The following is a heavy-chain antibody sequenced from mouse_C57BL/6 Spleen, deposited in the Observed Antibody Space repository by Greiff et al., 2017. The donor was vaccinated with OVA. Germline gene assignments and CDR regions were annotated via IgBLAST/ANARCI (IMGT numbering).Heavy chain of an antibody. Sequence: QVQLQQPGAELVQPGASVKVSCKASGYTFTSYWMPWVTQRPGQGLEWIGRIPPSASDTNYNQKFKGKATLTVDKSSSTAYMQRSSLTSEDSAVYYCAILAYYSNYVDYWGQGTTLTVSS. CDR2: IPPSASDT. CDR3: AILAYYSNYVDY. V-gene: IGHV1-74*01. D-gene: IGHD2-5*01. J-gene: IGHJ2*01. CDR1: GYTFTSYW.